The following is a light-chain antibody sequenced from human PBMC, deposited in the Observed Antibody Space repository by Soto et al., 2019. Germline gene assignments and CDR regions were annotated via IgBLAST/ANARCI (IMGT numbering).Light chain of an antibody. Sequence: EIVMTQSPATLSVSPGERATLSFRAIQRVSSNLAWYQQNPGQAPRLLIHGASIRATDITARFGRSGTGTELPLTISCLRSDDFAVYGCQQGNNSAWTFGQGTKLEIK. CDR3: QQGNNSAWT. CDR2: GAS. J-gene: IGKJ2*01. CDR1: QRVSSN. V-gene: IGKV3-15*01.